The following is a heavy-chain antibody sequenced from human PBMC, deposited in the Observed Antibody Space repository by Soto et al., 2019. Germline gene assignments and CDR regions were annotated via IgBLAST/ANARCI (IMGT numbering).Heavy chain of an antibody. V-gene: IGHV3-13*04. D-gene: IGHD3-22*01. CDR1: GFTFSSYD. Sequence: PGGSLRLSCAASGFTFSSYDMHWVRQATGKGLEWVSAIGTAGDTYYPGSVKGRFTISRENAKNSLYLQMNSLRAGDTAVYYCARVRYYDSSGYYDYWGQGTLVTVSS. CDR2: IGTAGDT. CDR3: ARVRYYDSSGYYDY. J-gene: IGHJ4*02.